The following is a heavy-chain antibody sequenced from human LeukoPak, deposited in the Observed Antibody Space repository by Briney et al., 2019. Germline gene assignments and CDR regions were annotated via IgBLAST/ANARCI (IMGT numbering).Heavy chain of an antibody. CDR1: GYSFTSYW. CDR3: ARTRIRGYDAFDI. Sequence: GASLQISCKGSGYSFTSYWIGWVRRMPGKGLEWMGIIYPGDSDTRYSPSFQGQVTISADKSISTAYLQWSSLKASDTAMYYCARTRIRGYDAFDIWGQGTMVTISS. D-gene: IGHD3-22*01. V-gene: IGHV5-51*01. J-gene: IGHJ3*02. CDR2: IYPGDSDT.